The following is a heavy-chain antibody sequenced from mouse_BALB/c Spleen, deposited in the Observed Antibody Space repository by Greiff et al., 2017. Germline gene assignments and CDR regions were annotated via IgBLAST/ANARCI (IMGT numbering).Heavy chain of an antibody. V-gene: IGHV2-9*02. D-gene: IGHD2-14*01. J-gene: IGHJ4*01. Sequence: VKLQESGPGLVAPSQSLSITCTVSGFSLTSYGVHWVRQPPGKGLEWLGVIWAGGSTNYNSALMSRLSISKDNSKSQVFLKMNSLQTDDTAMYYCARDRYDDAMDYWGQGTSVTVSS. CDR3: ARDRYDDAMDY. CDR2: IWAGGST. CDR1: GFSLTSYG.